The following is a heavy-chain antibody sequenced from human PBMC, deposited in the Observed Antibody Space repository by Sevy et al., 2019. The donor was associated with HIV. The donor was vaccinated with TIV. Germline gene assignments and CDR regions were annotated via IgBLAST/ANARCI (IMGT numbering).Heavy chain of an antibody. Sequence: SETLSLTCTVSGGSISSLYWNWIRQPPGKGMEWIANIYYNGHINYNPSLKSRVTLSLDTSKNQFSLRLSSVTAADTAMYYCAGENAWGRGYSWGQGTLVTVSS. D-gene: IGHD1-26*01. J-gene: IGHJ4*02. V-gene: IGHV4-59*08. CDR3: AGENAWGRGYS. CDR1: GGSISSLY. CDR2: IYYNGHI.